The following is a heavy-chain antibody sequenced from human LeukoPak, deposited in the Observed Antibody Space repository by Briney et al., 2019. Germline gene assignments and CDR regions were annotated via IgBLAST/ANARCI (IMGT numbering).Heavy chain of an antibody. J-gene: IGHJ4*02. V-gene: IGHV1-3*01. CDR3: AREGPYSSSWYDY. Sequence: ASVKVSCKASGYTFTSHAMHWVRQAPGQRLEWMGWINAGNGNTKYSQKFQGRVTITRDTSASTAYMELSSLRSEDTAVYYCAREGPYSSSWYDYWGQGTLVTVSS. CDR2: INAGNGNT. D-gene: IGHD6-13*01. CDR1: GYTFTSHA.